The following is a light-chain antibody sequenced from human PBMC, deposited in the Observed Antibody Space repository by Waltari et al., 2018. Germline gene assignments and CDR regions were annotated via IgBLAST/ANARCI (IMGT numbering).Light chain of an antibody. V-gene: IGKV3-15*01. Sequence: EIVMTRSPATLSVSPGERATLSCRASQSVSSNLAWYQQKPGQAPRLLIYGASTRATGIPARFSGSGSGTEFHLTISSLQSEDFAVYYCQQYNNWPPMYTFGQGTKLEIK. CDR1: QSVSSN. CDR2: GAS. CDR3: QQYNNWPPMYT. J-gene: IGKJ2*01.